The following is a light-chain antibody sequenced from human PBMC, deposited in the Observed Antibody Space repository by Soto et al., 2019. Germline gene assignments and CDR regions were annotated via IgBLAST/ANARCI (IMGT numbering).Light chain of an antibody. Sequence: SALTQPRSVSGSPGQAVTFSCTGTNSDVGGYNYVSWYQQHPDKAPKLIIYDVSKRPSGVPDRFSGSKSGNTASLTISGLQAEDEADYFCSSYTSTNHVVFGGGTKLTVL. CDR3: SSYTSTNHVV. J-gene: IGLJ2*01. CDR2: DVS. V-gene: IGLV2-11*01. CDR1: NSDVGGYNY.